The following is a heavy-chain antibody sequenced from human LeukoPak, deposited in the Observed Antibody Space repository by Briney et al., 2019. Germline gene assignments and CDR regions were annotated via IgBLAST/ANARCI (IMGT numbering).Heavy chain of an antibody. V-gene: IGHV1-8*02. Sequence: ASVKVSCKASGGTFSSYAISWVRQAPGQGLEWMGWMNPNSGNTGYAQKFQGRVTMTRNTSISTAYMELSSLRSDDTAVYYCARRGSSGSDYWGQGTLVTVSS. CDR1: GGTFSSYA. D-gene: IGHD6-19*01. CDR2: MNPNSGNT. CDR3: ARRGSSGSDY. J-gene: IGHJ4*02.